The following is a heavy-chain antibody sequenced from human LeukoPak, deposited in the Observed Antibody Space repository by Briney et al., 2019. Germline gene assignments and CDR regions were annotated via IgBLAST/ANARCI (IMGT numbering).Heavy chain of an antibody. Sequence: GGSLRLSCAASGFTFSSYAMHWVRQAPGKGLEWVAVISYDGSNKYYADSVKGRFTISRDNSKNTLYLQMNSLRAEDTAVYYCARVGAKVGGWDYWGQGTLVTVSS. CDR2: ISYDGSNK. CDR1: GFTFSSYA. D-gene: IGHD1-26*01. V-gene: IGHV3-30*04. J-gene: IGHJ4*02. CDR3: ARVGAKVGGWDY.